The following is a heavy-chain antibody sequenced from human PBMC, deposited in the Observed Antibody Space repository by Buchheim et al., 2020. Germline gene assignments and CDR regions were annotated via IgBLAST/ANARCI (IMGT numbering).Heavy chain of an antibody. J-gene: IGHJ4*02. Sequence: QVQLQPCCAGLFPPSSPLSLPCSFSVFSGLADACLWIRKPPGKGLEWIGEINHSGSTNYNHSLQSRVTVSVGTSMNQFSLKLSSVTASDTAVYYCARCQNQWELLGWYYWGQGTL. CDR1: VFSGLADA. CDR3: ARCQNQWELLGWYY. D-gene: IGHD1-26*01. V-gene: IGHV4-34*01. CDR2: INHSGST.